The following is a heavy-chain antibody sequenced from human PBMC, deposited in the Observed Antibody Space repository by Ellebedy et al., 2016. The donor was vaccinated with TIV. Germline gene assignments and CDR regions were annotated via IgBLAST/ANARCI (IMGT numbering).Heavy chain of an antibody. CDR2: ISASGRIT. D-gene: IGHD3-10*01. CDR3: AKELTYGSGRPRDH. Sequence: GESLKISCAASGFPFSSYAISWVRQAPGKGLEWVSVISASGRITYYADSVEGRFTISRDNSKNTLYLQMNRRRAEDTAIYYCAKELTYGSGRPRDHWGQGTLVTVSS. J-gene: IGHJ4*02. CDR1: GFPFSSYA. V-gene: IGHV3-23*01.